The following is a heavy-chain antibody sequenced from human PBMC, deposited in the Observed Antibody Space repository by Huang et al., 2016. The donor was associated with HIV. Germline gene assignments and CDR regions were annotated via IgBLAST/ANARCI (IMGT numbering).Heavy chain of an antibody. CDR3: ARGQLGSYGDYDVLY. CDR1: GGTFSKYA. CDR2: IIPMFGTP. V-gene: IGHV1-69*13. Sequence: QVQLVQSGAEVKTPGSSVKVSCKASGGTFSKYAISWVRQGPGQGLEWMGGIIPMFGTPNYARKFQGRVTITADDSTSTTYVEVSSLRSEDTALYYCARGQLGSYGDYDVLYWGQGTLVTVSS. D-gene: IGHD4-17*01. J-gene: IGHJ4*02.